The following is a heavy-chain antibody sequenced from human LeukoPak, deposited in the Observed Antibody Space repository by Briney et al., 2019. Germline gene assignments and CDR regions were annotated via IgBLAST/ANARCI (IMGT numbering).Heavy chain of an antibody. CDR3: ARERFWSGYRYYFDY. D-gene: IGHD3-3*01. V-gene: IGHV4-4*07. CDR1: GGSISSYY. CDR2: IYTSGST. Sequence: SETLSLTCTVSGGSISSYYWSWIRQPAGKGLEWIGRIYTSGSTNYNPSLKSRVTMSVDTSKNQFSLKLSSVTAADTAVYYCARERFWSGYRYYFDYWGQGTLVTVSS. J-gene: IGHJ4*02.